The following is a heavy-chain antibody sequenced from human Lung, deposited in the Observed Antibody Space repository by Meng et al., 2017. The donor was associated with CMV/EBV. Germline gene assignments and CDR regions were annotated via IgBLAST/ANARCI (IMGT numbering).Heavy chain of an antibody. D-gene: IGHD6-13*01. J-gene: IGHJ6*02. CDR2: ISSSSSYI. V-gene: IGHV3-21*01. CDR1: GFTFSSDS. CDR3: ARVKQHHGTYYYGMDV. Sequence: GGSLRLXXAASGFTFSSDSMNWVRQAPGKGLEWVSSISSSSSYIYYADSVKGRVTISRDNAKNSLYLQMNSLRAEDTAVYYCARVKQHHGTYYYGMDVWGQRXTVTVSS.